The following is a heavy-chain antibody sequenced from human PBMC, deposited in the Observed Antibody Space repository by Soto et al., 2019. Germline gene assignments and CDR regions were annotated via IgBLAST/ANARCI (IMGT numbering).Heavy chain of an antibody. V-gene: IGHV6-1*01. CDR2: TYYRSKWYN. Sequence: QVQLQQSGPGLVKPSQTLSLTCDISGDSVSSSSAAWNWIRQSPSRGLEWLGRTYYRSKWYNEYAVSLKSRILINPDTFKNQFSLQLNSVTPEDTAVYYCVRGMGGYSSGWYDYWGQGTLVTVSS. D-gene: IGHD6-19*01. CDR1: GDSVSSSSAA. J-gene: IGHJ4*02. CDR3: VRGMGGYSSGWYDY.